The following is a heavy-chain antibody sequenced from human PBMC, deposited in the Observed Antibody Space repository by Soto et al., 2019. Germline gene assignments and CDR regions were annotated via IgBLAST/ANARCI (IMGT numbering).Heavy chain of an antibody. D-gene: IGHD3-22*01. CDR3: ARGQIDDSSGGMDV. CDR2: INHSGST. Sequence: QVQLQQWGAGLLKPSETLSLTCAVYGGSFSGYYWSWIRQPPGKGLEWIGEINHSGSTNYNPSLKGRVTISVDPSKNQFSLKLSSVTAADTAVHYCARGQIDDSSGGMDVWGQGTTVTVSS. V-gene: IGHV4-34*01. J-gene: IGHJ6*02. CDR1: GGSFSGYY.